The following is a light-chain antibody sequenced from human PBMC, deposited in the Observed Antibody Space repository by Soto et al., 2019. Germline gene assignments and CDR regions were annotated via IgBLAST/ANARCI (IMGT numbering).Light chain of an antibody. V-gene: IGLV1-44*01. Sequence: QSALTQPPSASGTPGQRVTISCSGSSSNIGSNTVNWYQQLPVTAAKLLIYSNNQLPSGVPYRFSCSKSGTSASLAIIGLQSEDEADYYCAAWDDTLNGYVFGNGTKV. CDR1: SSNIGSNT. CDR2: SNN. CDR3: AAWDDTLNGYV. J-gene: IGLJ1*01.